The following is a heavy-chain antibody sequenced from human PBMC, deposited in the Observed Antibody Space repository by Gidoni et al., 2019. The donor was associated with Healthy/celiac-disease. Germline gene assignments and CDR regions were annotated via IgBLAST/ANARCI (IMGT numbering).Heavy chain of an antibody. J-gene: IGHJ4*02. CDR1: GGSISSGDYY. V-gene: IGHV4-30-4*01. CDR2: IYYSGST. D-gene: IGHD3-10*01. CDR3: ASRVASGITGVHNFDY. Sequence: QVQLQESGPGLVKPSPTLSLTCTVSGGSISSGDYYWSWIRQPPGKGLEWIGYIYYSGSTYYNPSLKSRVTISVDTSKNQFSLKLSSVTAADTAVYYCASRVASGITGVHNFDYWGQGTLVTVSS.